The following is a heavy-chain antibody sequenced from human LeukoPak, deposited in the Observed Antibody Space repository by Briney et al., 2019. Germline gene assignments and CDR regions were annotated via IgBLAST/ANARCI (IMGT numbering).Heavy chain of an antibody. J-gene: IGHJ3*02. CDR2: INPNSGGT. D-gene: IGHD2-2*01. V-gene: IGHV1-2*02. CDR1: GYTFTGYY. Sequence: ASVKVSCKASGYTFTGYYMHWVRQAPGQGLEWMGWINPNSGGTNYAQKFQGRVTMTTDTSTSTAYMDLRSLRSDDTAVYYCARVGEDMVVIGAARGAAFDIWGQGTVVTVSS. CDR3: ARVGEDMVVIGAARGAAFDI.